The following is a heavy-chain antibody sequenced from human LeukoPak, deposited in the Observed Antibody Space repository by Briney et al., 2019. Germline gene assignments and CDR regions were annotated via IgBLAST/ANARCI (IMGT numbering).Heavy chain of an antibody. J-gene: IGHJ3*02. Sequence: PGGSLRLSCAASGLTVSSNYMSWVRQAPGKGLEWVSSISGNGGSTQYADSVQGRFAISRDNSKNTLYLQMNSLRAEDTAVYFCAKDPNGDCIGTFDIWGQGTMVTVSS. CDR1: GLTVSSNY. V-gene: IGHV3-23*01. CDR3: AKDPNGDCIGTFDI. D-gene: IGHD2-21*02. CDR2: ISGNGGST.